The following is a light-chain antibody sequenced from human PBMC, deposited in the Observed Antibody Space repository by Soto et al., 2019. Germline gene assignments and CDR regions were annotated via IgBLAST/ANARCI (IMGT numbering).Light chain of an antibody. CDR1: QSVSSSY. CDR3: QHRIIWPVS. Sequence: IVLTQSPATLSLSPGKRATLSCRASQSVSSSYLAWYQQKPGQAPRLLIYGASSRATGIPDGFSGSGSGTGFTLTISRLEPEDFAVYYCQHRIIWPVSFGQGTRLEIK. CDR2: GAS. V-gene: IGKV3D-20*02. J-gene: IGKJ5*01.